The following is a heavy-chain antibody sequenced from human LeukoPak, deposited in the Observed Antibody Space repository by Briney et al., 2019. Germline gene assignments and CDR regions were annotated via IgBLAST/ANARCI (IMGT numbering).Heavy chain of an antibody. D-gene: IGHD3-16*02. J-gene: IGHJ4*02. CDR3: ASYPGFWGSYRDY. V-gene: IGHV3-23*01. CDR1: GFTFSTYG. CDR2: ISGSGGST. Sequence: PGGSLRLSCAASGFTFSTYGMNWVRQAPGKGLEWVSGISGSGGSTYYADSVKGRFTISRDNSKNTLYLQMNSLRAEDTAVYYCASYPGFWGSYRDYWGQGTLVTVSS.